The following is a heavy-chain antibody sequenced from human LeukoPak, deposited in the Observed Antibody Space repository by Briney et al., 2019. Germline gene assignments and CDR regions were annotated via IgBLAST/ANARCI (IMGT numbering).Heavy chain of an antibody. Sequence: GRSLRLSRAVSLFTLSIDGMHWVRQAPAKGQERVAVISYDRSNRYYADSVKGRLTISRDNSKNTLYLQVNSLRAEDTAVYYCAKDLVLRYFDWAFDYWGQGTLVTVSS. CDR3: AKDLVLRYFDWAFDY. D-gene: IGHD3-9*01. CDR1: LFTLSIDG. J-gene: IGHJ4*02. CDR2: ISYDRSNR. V-gene: IGHV3-30*18.